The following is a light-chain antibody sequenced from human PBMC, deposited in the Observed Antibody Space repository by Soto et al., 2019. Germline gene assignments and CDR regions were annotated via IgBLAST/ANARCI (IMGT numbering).Light chain of an antibody. CDR3: SSYAGRSNLL. J-gene: IGLJ2*01. Sequence: QSALTQPPSASGSPGQSVTISCTGTSSDVGGYHSVSWYQQHPGKAPKLMIYEVNKRPSGVPDRFSGSKSGNTASLTVSGLQAEDEADYYCSSYAGRSNLLFGGGTQLTVL. V-gene: IGLV2-8*01. CDR1: SSDVGGYHS. CDR2: EVN.